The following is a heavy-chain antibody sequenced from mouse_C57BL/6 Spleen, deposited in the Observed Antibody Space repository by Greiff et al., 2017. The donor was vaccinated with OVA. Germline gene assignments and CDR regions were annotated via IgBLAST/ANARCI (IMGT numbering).Heavy chain of an antibody. CDR3: ATGIYYYGSSPFAY. J-gene: IGHJ3*01. D-gene: IGHD1-1*01. Sequence: VQLQQPGAELVKPGASVKLSCKASGYTFTSYWMQWVKQRPGQGLEWIGEIDPSDSYTNYNQKFKGKATLTVDTSSSTAYMQLSSLTSEDSAVFYCATGIYYYGSSPFAYWGQGTLVTVSA. CDR2: IDPSDSYT. CDR1: GYTFTSYW. V-gene: IGHV1-50*01.